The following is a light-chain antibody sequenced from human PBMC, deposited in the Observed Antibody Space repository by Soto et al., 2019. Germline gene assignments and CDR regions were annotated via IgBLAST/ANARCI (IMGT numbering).Light chain of an antibody. CDR1: SSDVGGYDY. J-gene: IGLJ2*01. CDR2: EVT. Sequence: QSVLTQPPSASGSPGQSVTISCTGTSSDVGGYDYVSWYQQHPGKTTKLMIYEVTKRPSGVPDRFSGSKSGNTASLTVSGLQTEDEADYYCSSYADRNNVVFGGGTKLTVL. V-gene: IGLV2-8*01. CDR3: SSYADRNNVV.